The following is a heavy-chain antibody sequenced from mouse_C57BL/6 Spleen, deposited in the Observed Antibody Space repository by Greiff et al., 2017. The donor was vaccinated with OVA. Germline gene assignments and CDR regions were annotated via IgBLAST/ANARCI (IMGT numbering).Heavy chain of an antibody. Sequence: QVQLQQSGAELVKPGASVKISCKASGYAFSSYWMNWVKQRPGQGLEWIGQIYPGDGDTNYNGKFKGKATLTSDKSSSTAYMQLSSLTSEDSAVYFCASDYYGPWDYWGQGTTLTVSS. CDR2: IYPGDGDT. V-gene: IGHV1-80*01. J-gene: IGHJ2*01. CDR3: ASDYYGPWDY. D-gene: IGHD1-1*01. CDR1: GYAFSSYW.